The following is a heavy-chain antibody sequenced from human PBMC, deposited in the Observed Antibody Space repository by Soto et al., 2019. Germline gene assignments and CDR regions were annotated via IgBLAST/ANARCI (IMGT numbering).Heavy chain of an antibody. CDR3: AGAQWYSSSYGMGGY. D-gene: IGHD6-13*01. J-gene: IGHJ4*02. V-gene: IGHV1-69*02. CDR1: GGTFSSYT. Sequence: QVQLVQSGAEVKKPGSSVKVSCKASGGTFSSYTISWVRQAPGQGLEWMGRIIPILGIANYAQKFQGRVTSTADKSTCTASVELSSLRSNDTAVYYCAGAQWYSSSYGMGGYWGQGTLVSVFS. CDR2: IIPILGIA.